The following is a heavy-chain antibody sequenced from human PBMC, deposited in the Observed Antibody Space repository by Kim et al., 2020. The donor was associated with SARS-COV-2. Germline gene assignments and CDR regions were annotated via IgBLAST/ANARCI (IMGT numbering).Heavy chain of an antibody. CDR2: SNT. D-gene: IGHD3-10*01. CDR3: VAVRGIHN. J-gene: IGHJ4*02. V-gene: IGHV3-30*02. Sequence: SNTNYADSVKGRFTISRDNSKNTLYLQMNSLRAEDTAVYYCVAVRGIHNWGQGTLVTVSS.